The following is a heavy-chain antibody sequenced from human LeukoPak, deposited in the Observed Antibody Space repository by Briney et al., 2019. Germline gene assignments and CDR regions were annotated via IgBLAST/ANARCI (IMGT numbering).Heavy chain of an antibody. J-gene: IGHJ4*02. CDR3: ARRSAAIESGSGSYSRIFDY. V-gene: IGHV4-38-2*02. CDR1: AYSISSGYY. D-gene: IGHD1-26*01. Sequence: SETLSLTCSVSAYSISSGYYWGWIRQPPGKGLEWIGSIYHSGRTYYNPSLKSRVTISVDTSKNQFSLKLSSVTAADTAVYYCARRSAAIESGSGSYSRIFDYWGQGTLVTVSS. CDR2: IYHSGRT.